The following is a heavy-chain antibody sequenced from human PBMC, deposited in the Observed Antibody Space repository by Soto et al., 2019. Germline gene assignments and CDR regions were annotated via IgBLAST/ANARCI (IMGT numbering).Heavy chain of an antibody. CDR2: IIPMFGIP. Sequence: QVHLVHSGAAEKKPGSSVKVSCRASVGTLNKHAITWVRRAPGQGLEWLGGIIPMFGIPNYPQKFQGRVTITAADSKNTSNMKLIGLTSDDTAVYYCAREGNRGWLQGAYDVWGQGTMVTVSS. CDR3: AREGNRGWLQGAYDV. J-gene: IGHJ3*01. D-gene: IGHD6-19*01. CDR1: VGTLNKHA. V-gene: IGHV1-69*01.